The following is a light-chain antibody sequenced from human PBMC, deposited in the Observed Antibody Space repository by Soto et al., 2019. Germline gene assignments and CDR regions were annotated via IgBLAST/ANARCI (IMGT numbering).Light chain of an antibody. Sequence: DIQMTQSPSSLSASIGDRITITCRASQSISTYLNWYQQKHGKAPRLLIYGASTLQNGVPSRFSGSGSATDYTLTISSLQPEDFATYYCQQSFITPPLTFGGGTKVEMK. CDR1: QSISTY. CDR3: QQSFITPPLT. J-gene: IGKJ4*01. V-gene: IGKV1-39*01. CDR2: GAS.